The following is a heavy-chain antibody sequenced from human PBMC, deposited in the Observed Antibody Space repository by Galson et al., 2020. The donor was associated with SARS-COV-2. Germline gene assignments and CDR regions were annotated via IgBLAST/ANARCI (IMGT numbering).Heavy chain of an antibody. CDR1: GFTFSDYY. V-gene: IGHV3-11*01. CDR3: ASPLKDGYNYGDY. Sequence: PGGSLRLSCAASGFTFSDYYMSWIRQAPGKGLEWVSYISSSGSTIYYADSVKGRFTISRDNAKNSLYLQMNSLRAEDTAVYYCASPLKDGYNYGDYWGQGTLVTVSS. CDR2: ISSSGSTI. J-gene: IGHJ4*02. D-gene: IGHD5-12*01.